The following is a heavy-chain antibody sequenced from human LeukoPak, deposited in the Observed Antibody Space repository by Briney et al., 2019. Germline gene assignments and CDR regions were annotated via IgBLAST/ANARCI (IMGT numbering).Heavy chain of an antibody. CDR2: IKQDGSEA. Sequence: GESLRLSCAASGFTFSNYWMSWVRRAPGNGLEWVANIKQDGSEAYYVDSVRGRLTLSRDHAKKSLYLQMNSLRAEDTAVYYCARDFWGAYRVDYFDYWGQGTLVTVSS. CDR1: GFTFSNYW. V-gene: IGHV3-7*01. CDR3: ARDFWGAYRVDYFDY. J-gene: IGHJ4*02. D-gene: IGHD3-3*01.